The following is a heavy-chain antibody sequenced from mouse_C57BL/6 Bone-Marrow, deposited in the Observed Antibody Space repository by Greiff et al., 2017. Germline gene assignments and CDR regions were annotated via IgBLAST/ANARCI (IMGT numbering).Heavy chain of an antibody. J-gene: IGHJ2*01. CDR1: GFTFSDAW. V-gene: IGHV6-6*01. Sequence: EVQGVESGGGLVQPGGSMKLSCAASGFTFSDAWMDWVRQSPEKGLEWVAEIRNKANNHTTYYAESERGRFTISRDDSKSSVYLQMNSLRDEDTCIYCCTQFIKGYWGQGTTLTVSS. D-gene: IGHD1-1*01. CDR3: TQFIKGY. CDR2: IRNKANNHTT.